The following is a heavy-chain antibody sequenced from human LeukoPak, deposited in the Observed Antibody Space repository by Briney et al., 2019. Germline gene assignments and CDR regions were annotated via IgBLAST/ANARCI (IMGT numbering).Heavy chain of an antibody. D-gene: IGHD3-22*01. Sequence: GGSLRLSCAASGFTFSSYWMHWVRQAPGKGLVWVSRINSDGSSTSYADSVKGRFTISRDNAKNTLYLQMNSLRAEDTAVYYCARAGQDYYDSSGYYGWGQGTLVTVSS. CDR2: INSDGSST. CDR1: GFTFSSYW. V-gene: IGHV3-74*01. CDR3: ARAGQDYYDSSGYYG. J-gene: IGHJ4*02.